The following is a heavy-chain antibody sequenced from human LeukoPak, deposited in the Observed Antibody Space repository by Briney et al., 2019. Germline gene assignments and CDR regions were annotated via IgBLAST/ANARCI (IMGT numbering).Heavy chain of an antibody. D-gene: IGHD3-16*01. J-gene: IGHJ4*02. V-gene: IGHV3-23*01. Sequence: PGGSLRLSCAASGFTFSSYGMNWVRQAPGKGLEWASAISPSADHTYYADSVKGRFTISRDNSKNTLSLQMDSLRGEDTAVYYCAKGDGSYGGVTVLWGQGTLVTVSS. CDR1: GFTFSSYG. CDR2: ISPSADHT. CDR3: AKGDGSYGGVTVL.